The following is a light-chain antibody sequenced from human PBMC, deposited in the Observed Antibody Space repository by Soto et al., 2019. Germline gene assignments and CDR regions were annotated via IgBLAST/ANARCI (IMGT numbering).Light chain of an antibody. V-gene: IGLV3-21*04. CDR2: SDA. CDR3: PVWGSGSSHVV. Sequence: SYELTQPPSVSVAPGKTASISCGGNDIGSKGVHWYQQKPGQAPVLVTYSDADLPPVIPERFSGSNSANLATLTITRVDAGADADHYRPVWGSGSSHVVFGGGTTPTVL. J-gene: IGLJ2*01. CDR1: DIGSKG.